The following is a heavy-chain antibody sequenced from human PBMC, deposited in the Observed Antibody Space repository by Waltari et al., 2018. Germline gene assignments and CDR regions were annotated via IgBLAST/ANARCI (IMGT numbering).Heavy chain of an antibody. D-gene: IGHD4-17*01. Sequence: QVQLQQWGAGLLKPSETLSLTCAVYGGSFSGYYWSWIRQPPGKGLEWIGEINHSGSTNYNPSLKSRGTISVDTSKNQFSLKRSSVTAADTAVYYCARAATVTTGGHYYYYYYMDVWGKGTTVTVSS. V-gene: IGHV4-34*01. J-gene: IGHJ6*03. CDR1: GGSFSGYY. CDR2: INHSGST. CDR3: ARAATVTTGGHYYYYYYMDV.